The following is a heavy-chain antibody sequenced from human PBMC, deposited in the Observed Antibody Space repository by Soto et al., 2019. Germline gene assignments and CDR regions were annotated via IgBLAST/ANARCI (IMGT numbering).Heavy chain of an antibody. Sequence: QVQLVQSGAEVKKPGSSVKVSCKASGGTFSSYAISWVRQAPGQGLEWMGGIIPIFGTANYAQKFQGRVTITADKSTSTAYMELSSLRSEDTAVYYCAKHQRFDYGDYPYYYYYGMDVWGQGTTVTVSS. J-gene: IGHJ6*02. CDR3: AKHQRFDYGDYPYYYYYGMDV. V-gene: IGHV1-69*06. CDR2: IIPIFGTA. D-gene: IGHD4-17*01. CDR1: GGTFSSYA.